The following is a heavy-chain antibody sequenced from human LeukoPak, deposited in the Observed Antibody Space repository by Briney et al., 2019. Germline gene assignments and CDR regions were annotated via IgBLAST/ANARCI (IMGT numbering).Heavy chain of an antibody. V-gene: IGHV1-24*01. CDR3: ATERSWAQNEGETWFDP. CDR2: FDPEDGET. J-gene: IGHJ5*02. CDR1: GYTLTELS. D-gene: IGHD6-13*01. Sequence: ASVKVSCKVSGYTLTELSMHWVRQAPGKGLEWMGGFDPEDGETIYAQKFQGRVTMTEDTSTDTAYMELSSLRSEDTAVYYCATERSWAQNEGETWFDPWGQGTLVTVSS.